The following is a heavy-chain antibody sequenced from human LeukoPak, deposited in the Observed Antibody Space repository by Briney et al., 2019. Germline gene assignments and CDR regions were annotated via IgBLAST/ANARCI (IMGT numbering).Heavy chain of an antibody. CDR3: AGRDGYKIPPDDAFDI. V-gene: IGHV4-59*01. CDR1: GGSISSYY. J-gene: IGHJ3*02. D-gene: IGHD5-24*01. CDR2: IYYSGST. Sequence: PSETLSLTCTVSGGSISSYYWSWIRQPPGKGLEWIGYIYYSGSTNYNPSLKSRVTISVDTSKNQFSLKLNSVTAADTAVYYCAGRDGYKIPPDDAFDIWGQGTMVTVSS.